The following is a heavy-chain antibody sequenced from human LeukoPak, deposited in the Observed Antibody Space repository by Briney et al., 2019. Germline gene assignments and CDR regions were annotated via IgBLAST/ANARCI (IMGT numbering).Heavy chain of an antibody. CDR1: GGTFSSYA. CDR3: ARSNIGTGSMDV. D-gene: IGHD3/OR15-3a*01. J-gene: IGHJ6*02. CDR2: IIPILGIA. Sequence: GASVKASCKASGGTFSSYAISWVRQAPGQGLEWMGRIIPILGIANYAQKFQGRVTITADKPTSTAYMELSSLRSEDTAVYYCARSNIGTGSMDVWGQGTTVTVSS. V-gene: IGHV1-69*04.